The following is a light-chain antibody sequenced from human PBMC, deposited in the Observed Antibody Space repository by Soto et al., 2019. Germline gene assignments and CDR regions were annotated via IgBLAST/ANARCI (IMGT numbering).Light chain of an antibody. J-gene: IGKJ1*01. CDR1: QSVSSSY. CDR2: GAS. V-gene: IGKV3D-20*02. CDR3: QQRYNWPWT. Sequence: EIVMTQSPRTLSWSQGERATLSCRASQSVSSSYLAWYQQKPGQAPRLLIYGASSRATGIPDRFSGGGSGTDFTLTISRLEPEDFAVYYCQQRYNWPWTFGQGTKVDI.